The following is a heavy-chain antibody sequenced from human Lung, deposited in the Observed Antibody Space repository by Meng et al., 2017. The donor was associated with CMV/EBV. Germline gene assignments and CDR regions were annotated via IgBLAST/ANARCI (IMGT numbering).Heavy chain of an antibody. Sequence: GEXXKISCEVSGFTFSNYWMSWVRQAPGKGLEWVANIKQDGSEKNYVDSVRGRFTISRDNAKNSLWLHMNSLRVEDSAVYYCSSLSSNYGMDVWDQGTRVTVSS. CDR3: SSLSSNYGMDV. CDR1: GFTFSNYW. CDR2: IKQDGSEK. V-gene: IGHV3-7*01. J-gene: IGHJ6*02.